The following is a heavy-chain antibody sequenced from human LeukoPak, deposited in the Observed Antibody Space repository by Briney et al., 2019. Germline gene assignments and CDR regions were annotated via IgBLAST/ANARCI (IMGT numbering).Heavy chain of an antibody. V-gene: IGHV3-23*01. D-gene: IGHD5-24*01. CDR1: RFTFTTYP. CDR2: ICDGMGIGD. CDR3: EKRRDADPIRGTFDS. J-gene: IGHJ4*02. Sequence: RGSLRLSSALPRFTFTTYPLSAVRQAPGGRLEWGSGICDGMGIGDYYAASVKARLTFSRDNSKNTLNRQMNSLRGEDRACYYCEKRRDADPIRGTFDSWGQGALVTVSS.